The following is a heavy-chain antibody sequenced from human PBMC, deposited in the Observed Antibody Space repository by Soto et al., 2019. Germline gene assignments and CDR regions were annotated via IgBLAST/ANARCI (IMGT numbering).Heavy chain of an antibody. D-gene: IGHD2-21*02. CDR2: ISSSGSTI. CDR3: ARGLIVVVTATRGWFDP. V-gene: IGHV3-48*03. CDR1: GFTFSSYE. J-gene: IGHJ5*02. Sequence: GGSLRLSCAASGFTFSSYEMNWVRQAPGKGLEWVSYISSSGSTIYYADSVKGRFTISRDNAKNSLYLQMNSLRAEDTAVYYCARGLIVVVTATRGWFDPWGQGTLVTVSS.